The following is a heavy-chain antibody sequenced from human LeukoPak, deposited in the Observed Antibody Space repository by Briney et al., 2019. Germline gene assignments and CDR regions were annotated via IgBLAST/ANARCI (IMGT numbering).Heavy chain of an antibody. CDR2: MNPNSGNT. D-gene: IGHD1-26*01. J-gene: IGHJ4*02. V-gene: IGHV1-8*01. CDR1: GYTLPSYD. Sequence: ASVTVSCKASGYTLPSYDINWVRQATGQGLEWMGWMNPNSGNTGYAQKFQGRVTMTRNTSISTAYMELSSLRSEDTAVYYCARMGSYSEFDYWGQGTLVTVSS. CDR3: ARMGSYSEFDY.